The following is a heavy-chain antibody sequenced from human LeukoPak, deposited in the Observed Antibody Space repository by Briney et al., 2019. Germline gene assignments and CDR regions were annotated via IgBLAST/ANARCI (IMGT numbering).Heavy chain of an antibody. D-gene: IGHD1-7*01. V-gene: IGHV3-15*01. CDR2: IKSKIEGGTT. Sequence: PGGSLRLSCTASGFTFRNAGMNWVRQAPGKGLEWVARIKSKIEGGTTDYGAPAKGRFTISRDDSNNALFLQMNSLKSEDTGIYYCTIEMKELGSFFYYYYMDVWGTGTTVTISS. J-gene: IGHJ6*03. CDR1: GFTFRNAG. CDR3: TIEMKELGSFFYYYYMDV.